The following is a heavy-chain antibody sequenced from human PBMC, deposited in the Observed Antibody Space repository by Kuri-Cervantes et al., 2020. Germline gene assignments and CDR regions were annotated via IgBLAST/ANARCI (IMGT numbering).Heavy chain of an antibody. V-gene: IGHV4-30-2*01. CDR1: GGSISSGGYS. Sequence: SETLSLTCAVSGGSISSGGYSWSWIRQPPGKGLEWIGYIYHSGSTYYNPSLKSRVTISVDRSKNQFSLKLSSVTAADTAVYYCARRDTYYDFWSGYYYSTIRGWFDPWGQGTLVTVSS. D-gene: IGHD3-3*01. J-gene: IGHJ5*02. CDR2: IYHSGST. CDR3: ARRDTYYDFWSGYYYSTIRGWFDP.